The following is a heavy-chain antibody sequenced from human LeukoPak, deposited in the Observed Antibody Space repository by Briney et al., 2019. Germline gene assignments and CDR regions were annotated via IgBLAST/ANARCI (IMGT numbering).Heavy chain of an antibody. V-gene: IGHV3-30-3*01. CDR3: ARPTIAVAGPWYFDY. CDR2: ISYDGSNK. Sequence: GGSLRLSCAASGFTFSSYAMYWVRQAPGKGLEWVAVISYDGSNKYYADSVKGRFTISRDNSKNTLYLQMNSLRAEDTAVYYCARPTIAVAGPWYFDYWGQGTLVTVSS. CDR1: GFTFSSYA. J-gene: IGHJ4*02. D-gene: IGHD6-19*01.